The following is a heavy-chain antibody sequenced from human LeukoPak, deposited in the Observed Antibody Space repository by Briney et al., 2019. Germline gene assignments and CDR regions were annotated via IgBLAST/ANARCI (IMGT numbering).Heavy chain of an antibody. Sequence: GGSLRPSCAASGFTFSSYSMNWVRQAPGKGLEWVSSISSSSSYIYYADSVKGRFTISRDNAKNSLYLQMNSLRAEDTAVYYCARGRSGEYYFDYWGQGTLVTVSS. J-gene: IGHJ4*02. CDR3: ARGRSGEYYFDY. CDR1: GFTFSSYS. V-gene: IGHV3-21*01. CDR2: ISSSSSYI. D-gene: IGHD2-15*01.